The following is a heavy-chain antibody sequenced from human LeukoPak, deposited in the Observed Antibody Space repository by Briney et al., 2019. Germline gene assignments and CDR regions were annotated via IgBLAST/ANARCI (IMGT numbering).Heavy chain of an antibody. D-gene: IGHD2-15*01. Sequence: GGSLRLSGAASGFTFSTYWMNWVRQAPGMGLEWVAKIKEDGSEKFYVDSVRGRFTISRDNAKNSLYLQMNTLRAEDTAVYYCAREGSGLDYWGQGTLVTVSS. CDR2: IKEDGSEK. V-gene: IGHV3-7*03. J-gene: IGHJ4*02. CDR3: AREGSGLDY. CDR1: GFTFSTYW.